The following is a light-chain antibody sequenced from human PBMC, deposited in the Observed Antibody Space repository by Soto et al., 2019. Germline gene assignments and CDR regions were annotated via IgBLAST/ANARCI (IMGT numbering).Light chain of an antibody. CDR3: KQYNSAPYT. V-gene: IGKV1-5*03. Sequence: DIQMTQSPSTLSASVGDRVTITCRASQSISSWLAWYQQKPGKAPKLLIYKASSLESGVPSRFRGSGSGTEFTLTISSLQPDDFATFYCKQYNSAPYTFGQGTKREIK. CDR2: KAS. CDR1: QSISSW. J-gene: IGKJ2*01.